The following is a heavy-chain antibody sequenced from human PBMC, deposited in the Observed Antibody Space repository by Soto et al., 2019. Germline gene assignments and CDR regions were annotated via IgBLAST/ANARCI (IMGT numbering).Heavy chain of an antibody. V-gene: IGHV5-10-1*01. CDR1: GYNSTAFW. CDR3: ARVHKNWFDS. J-gene: IGHJ5*01. CDR2: IDPSDSYT. Sequence: PGESLKISCKASGYNSTAFWIHWVRQMPGKGLEWLGKIDPSDSYTNYSPSFEGHVTISTDNSITTAYLQWSSLRASDTALYFCARVHKNWFDSWAQGTMVTVSS.